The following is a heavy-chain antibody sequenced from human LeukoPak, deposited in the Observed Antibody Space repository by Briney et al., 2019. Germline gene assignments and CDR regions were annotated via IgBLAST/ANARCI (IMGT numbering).Heavy chain of an antibody. V-gene: IGHV1-2*06. CDR1: GYTFTGYY. CDR3: AGWFGELSSLWWNYYMDV. J-gene: IGHJ6*03. Sequence: ASVKVSCKASGYTFTGYYMHWVRQAPGQGLEWMGRINPNSGGTNYAQKFQGRVTMTRDTSISTAYMELSRLRSDDTAVYYCAGWFGELSSLWWNYYMDVWGKGTTVTVSS. D-gene: IGHD3-10*01. CDR2: INPNSGGT.